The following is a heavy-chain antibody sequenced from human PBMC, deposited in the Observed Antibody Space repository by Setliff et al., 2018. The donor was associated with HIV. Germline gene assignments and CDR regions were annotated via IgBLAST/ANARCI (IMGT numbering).Heavy chain of an antibody. CDR3: AREIYGGNSRPFDY. Sequence: SETLSLTCTVSGGSISSGGYYWSWIRQHPGEGLDWIGYIFNSGSAYYNPSLKSRLSISIDTSKKVFSLKLSSVTAADTAVYYCAREIYGGNSRPFDYWGQGTLVTVSS. D-gene: IGHD4-17*01. V-gene: IGHV4-31*03. J-gene: IGHJ4*02. CDR1: GGSISSGGYY. CDR2: IFNSGSA.